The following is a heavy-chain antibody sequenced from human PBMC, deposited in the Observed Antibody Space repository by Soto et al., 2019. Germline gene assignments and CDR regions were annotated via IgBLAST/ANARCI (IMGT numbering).Heavy chain of an antibody. V-gene: IGHV3-48*01. J-gene: IGHJ5*02. CDR3: ARHPERIAQIGWFDP. D-gene: IGHD6-13*01. Sequence: LRLSYAASGFTFSSYSMNWVRQAPGKGLEWVSYISSSSSTIYYADSVKGRFTISRDNAKNSLYLQMNSLRAEDTAVYYCARHPERIAQIGWFDPWGQGTLVTAPQ. CDR2: ISSSSSTI. CDR1: GFTFSSYS.